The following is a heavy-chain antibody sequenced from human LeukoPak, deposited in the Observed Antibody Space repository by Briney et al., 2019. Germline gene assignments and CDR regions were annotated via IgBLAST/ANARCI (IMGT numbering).Heavy chain of an antibody. D-gene: IGHD3-9*01. CDR3: ARDPDILTGVALDI. J-gene: IGHJ3*02. CDR2: INQGGSAK. Sequence: GGSLRLSCAASGFTFSSDWMNWVRQAPGKGLEWVANINQGGSAKSYVDSVKGRFTISRDNAKNSLFLQMNSLRAEDTATYYCARDPDILTGVALDIWGQGTTVTVSS. CDR1: GFTFSSDW. V-gene: IGHV3-7*05.